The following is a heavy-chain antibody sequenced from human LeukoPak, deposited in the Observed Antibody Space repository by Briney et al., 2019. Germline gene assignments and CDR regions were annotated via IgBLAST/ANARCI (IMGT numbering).Heavy chain of an antibody. Sequence: ASVKVSCKASGYTFTGYYMHWVRQAPGQGLEWMGWINPNSGGTNYVQKFQGRVNMTRDTSISTAYMELSRLRSDDTAVYYCASSRSSSSWYLGWGQGTLVTVSS. CDR3: ASSRSSSSWYLG. J-gene: IGHJ4*02. CDR2: INPNSGGT. V-gene: IGHV1-2*02. CDR1: GYTFTGYY. D-gene: IGHD6-13*01.